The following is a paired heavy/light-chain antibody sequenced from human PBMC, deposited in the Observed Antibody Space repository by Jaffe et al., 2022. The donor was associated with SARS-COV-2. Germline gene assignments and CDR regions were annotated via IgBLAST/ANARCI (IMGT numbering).Light chain of an antibody. CDR3: MIWHSNAVA. Sequence: QAVLTQPSSLSASPGASASVTCTLRSGINVATYKIYWYQQKPGSPPQYLLRYKSDSDKHQGSGVPSRFSGSKDASANAGVLLISGVQSADEADYYCMIWHSNAVAFGGGTKVTVL. CDR1: SGINVATYK. V-gene: IGLV5-45*03. J-gene: IGLJ2*01. CDR2: YKSDSDK.
Heavy chain of an antibody. CDR1: GFSFSDYS. J-gene: IGHJ6*02. CDR2: ISSGGGTI. Sequence: EVHLVESGGGLVQSGGSLRLSCAASGFSFSDYSMSWVRQAPGKGLEWVSYISSGGGTIYYADSVKGRFTISRDNAKKSVKLQMNSLRDEDTAVYYCVREGGMDGWGQGTTVTVSS. CDR3: VREGGMDG. V-gene: IGHV3-48*02.